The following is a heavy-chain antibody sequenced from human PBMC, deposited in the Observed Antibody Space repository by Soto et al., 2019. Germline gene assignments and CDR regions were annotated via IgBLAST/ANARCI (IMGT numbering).Heavy chain of an antibody. J-gene: IGHJ6*02. Sequence: GGSLTLSCPAAGFSFTTDAISWVRHAPRRGLEWVSAISGSGVSTYYADSVKGRFTISRDNSKNTLYLQMNSLRAEDTAVSYCATQMLCGYEFWSGCVLYCMDVWGQGTMVTVSS. V-gene: IGHV3-23*01. CDR3: ATQMLCGYEFWSGCVLYCMDV. CDR2: ISGSGVST. CDR1: GFSFTTDA. D-gene: IGHD3-3*01.